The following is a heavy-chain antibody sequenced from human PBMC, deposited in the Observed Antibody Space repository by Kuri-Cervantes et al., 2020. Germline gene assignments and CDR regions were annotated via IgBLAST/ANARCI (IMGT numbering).Heavy chain of an antibody. Sequence: GGSLRLSCAASGFTFSDYYMSWIRQAPGKGLEWVSYISSSGSTIYYADSVRGRFTISRDNSKNTLYLQMNSLRAEDTAVYYCARDGYYDYVWGSYRSNYYYYGMDVWGQGTTVTVSS. CDR1: GFTFSDYY. CDR3: ARDGYYDYVWGSYRSNYYYYGMDV. V-gene: IGHV3-11*04. D-gene: IGHD3-16*02. J-gene: IGHJ6*02. CDR2: ISSSGSTI.